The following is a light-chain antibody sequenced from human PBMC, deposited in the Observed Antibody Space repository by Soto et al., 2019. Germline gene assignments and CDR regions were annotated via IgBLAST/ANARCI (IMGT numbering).Light chain of an antibody. J-gene: IGKJ1*01. V-gene: IGKV3-20*01. CDR2: GPP. Sequence: EIVLTQSPGTLSLSPGERATLSCRASQSVSSNYLAWYQQKPGQAPRLLIYGPPSRATGIPDRFSGSGSGTDFTLTISRLEPEDFAVYYCQQYGSSSVTFGQGTKVEIK. CDR1: QSVSSNY. CDR3: QQYGSSSVT.